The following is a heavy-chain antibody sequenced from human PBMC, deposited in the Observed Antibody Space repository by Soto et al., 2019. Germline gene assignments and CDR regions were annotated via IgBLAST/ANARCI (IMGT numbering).Heavy chain of an antibody. V-gene: IGHV4-59*08. CDR2: IYYSGST. D-gene: IGHD4-17*01. CDR1: GCSISSYC. Sequence: PSVTLSLTWTVAGCSISSYCGRLIRQHPGKGLEWIGYIYYSGSTNYNPSLKSRVTISVDTSKNQFSLKLSSVTAADTAVYYCARRTVTTSDYYYYYYRDVWGQGTTVTVSS. J-gene: IGHJ6*03. CDR3: ARRTVTTSDYYYYYYRDV.